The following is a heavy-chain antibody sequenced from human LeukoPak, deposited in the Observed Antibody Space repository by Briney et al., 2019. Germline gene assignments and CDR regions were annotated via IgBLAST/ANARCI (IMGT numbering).Heavy chain of an antibody. CDR1: GITLSSYD. CDR3: AKVQHSGYDMTFDY. V-gene: IGHV3-30*18. J-gene: IGHJ4*02. D-gene: IGHD5-12*01. CDR2: ISYDGSKK. Sequence: GRSLRLSCAGPGITLSSYDMHWVRQAPGKGLEWVAVISYDGSKKYYADSVKGRFTISRDNSKNTLYLQMNSLRAEDAAVYYCAKVQHSGYDMTFDYWGQGTLVTVSS.